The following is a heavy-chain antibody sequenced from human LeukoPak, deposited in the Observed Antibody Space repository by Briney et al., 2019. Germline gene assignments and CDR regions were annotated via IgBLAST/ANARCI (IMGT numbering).Heavy chain of an antibody. V-gene: IGHV4-38-2*02. CDR3: ARGSSSSSKGSDY. J-gene: IGHJ4*02. D-gene: IGHD6-13*01. CDR2: IYHSGST. Sequence: PSETLSLTCTVSGYSISSGYYWGWIRQPPGKWLEWIGSIYHSGSTYYNPSLKSRVTISVDTSKNQFSLKLSSVTAADTAVYYCARGSSSSSKGSDYWGQGTLVTVSS. CDR1: GYSISSGYY.